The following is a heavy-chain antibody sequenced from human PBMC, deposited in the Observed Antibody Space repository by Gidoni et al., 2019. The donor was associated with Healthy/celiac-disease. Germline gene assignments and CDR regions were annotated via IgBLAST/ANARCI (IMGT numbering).Heavy chain of an antibody. D-gene: IGHD6-13*01. CDR3: ARVVAGIAAAGYLAFDI. CDR2: INHSGST. V-gene: IGHV4-34*01. CDR1: GGSFSGYY. J-gene: IGHJ3*02. Sequence: QVQLQQWGAGLLKPSETLSLTCAVYGGSFSGYYWSGIRQPPGKGLEWIGEINHSGSTNYNPSLKSRVTISVDTSKNQFSLKLSSGTAADTAVYYCARVVAGIAAAGYLAFDIWGQGTMVTVSS.